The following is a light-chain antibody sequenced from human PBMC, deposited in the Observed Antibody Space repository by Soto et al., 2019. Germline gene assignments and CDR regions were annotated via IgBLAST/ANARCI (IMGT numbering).Light chain of an antibody. Sequence: ELVLTQSPGTLSLSPGERATLSCRASQSVSSNLAWYQQKPGQAPRLLIYGAPTRATGIPARFSGSGSGTEFTLTISSLQSEDFAVYYCQQYNNWPPITFGQGTRLEIK. CDR3: QQYNNWPPIT. J-gene: IGKJ5*01. CDR2: GAP. CDR1: QSVSSN. V-gene: IGKV3-15*01.